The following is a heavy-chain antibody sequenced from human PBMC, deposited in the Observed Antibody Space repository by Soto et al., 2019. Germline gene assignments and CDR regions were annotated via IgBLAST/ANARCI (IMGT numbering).Heavy chain of an antibody. CDR2: ISYDGGNK. J-gene: IGHJ5*02. V-gene: IGHV3-30*03. CDR1: GFTFSTYA. Sequence: GGSLRLSCAASGFTFSTYAMHWVRQAPGKGLEWVAVISYDGGNKYYVDSVKGRFTISRDNSKNTLHLQMSSLRAEDTAVYYCARDRTSSSNWFDPWGQGTLVTVSS. CDR3: ARDRTSSSNWFDP. D-gene: IGHD6-6*01.